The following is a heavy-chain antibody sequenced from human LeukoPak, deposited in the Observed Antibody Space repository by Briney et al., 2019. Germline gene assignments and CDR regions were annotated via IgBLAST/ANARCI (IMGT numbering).Heavy chain of an antibody. CDR2: INWNGGST. CDR1: GFTFDDYG. D-gene: IGHD4-17*01. Sequence: PGGSLRLSCAASGFTFDDYGMTWVRQAAGRGLEWVAGINWNGGSTGYADSVKGRFTISRDNSKNTLYLQMNSLRAEDTAVYYCAKDGTPNGGYGDYDSYYYYYMDVWGKGTTVTVSS. V-gene: IGHV3-20*04. CDR3: AKDGTPNGGYGDYDSYYYYYMDV. J-gene: IGHJ6*03.